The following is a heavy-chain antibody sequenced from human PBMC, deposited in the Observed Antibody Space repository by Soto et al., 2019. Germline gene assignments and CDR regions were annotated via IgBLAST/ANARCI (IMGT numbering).Heavy chain of an antibody. D-gene: IGHD2-15*01. CDR2: ISAYNGNT. V-gene: IGHV1-18*01. Sequence: QVQLVQSGAEVKKPGASVKVSCKASGYTFTSYGISWVRQAPGQGLEWMGWISAYNGNTNYAQKLQGRVTRTTDTSTSTSYMELRSLRADDTAVYYCARETVLVAARVYAFDLWGQGTMVTVSS. J-gene: IGHJ3*01. CDR3: ARETVLVAARVYAFDL. CDR1: GYTFTSYG.